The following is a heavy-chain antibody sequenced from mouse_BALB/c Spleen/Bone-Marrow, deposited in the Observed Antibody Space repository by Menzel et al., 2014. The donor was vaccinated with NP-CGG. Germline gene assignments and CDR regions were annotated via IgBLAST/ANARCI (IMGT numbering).Heavy chain of an antibody. Sequence: VQLQQSGPGLVQPSESLSITCTVSGFSLSSYGVHWVRQSPGKGLEWLGAIWRGGSTDYNAAFMSRLSITRDNSKSQVFFKMNSLRPDDTAIYYCAKNLMGYFDVWGAGTTVTVSS. V-gene: IGHV2-5*01. CDR1: GFSLSSYG. CDR3: AKNLMGYFDV. CDR2: IWRGGST. J-gene: IGHJ1*01.